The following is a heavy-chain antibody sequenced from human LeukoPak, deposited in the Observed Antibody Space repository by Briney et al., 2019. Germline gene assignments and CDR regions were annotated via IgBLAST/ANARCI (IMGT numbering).Heavy chain of an antibody. D-gene: IGHD2-2*01. CDR2: INPSDGST. V-gene: IGHV1-46*01. CDR1: GYTFISYY. Sequence: ASVKVSCKASGYTFISYYMHWVRQAPGQGLEWMGIINPSDGSTSYAQKFQGRVTMTRDTSISTAYMKLSRLRSDDTAVYYCARDTGCSSTSCLYYYMDVWGKGTTVTVSS. CDR3: ARDTGCSSTSCLYYYMDV. J-gene: IGHJ6*03.